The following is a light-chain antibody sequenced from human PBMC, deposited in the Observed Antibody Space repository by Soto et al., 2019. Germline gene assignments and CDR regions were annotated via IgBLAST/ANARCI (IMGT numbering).Light chain of an antibody. CDR3: QSYDSSLSCYVV. CDR2: GNS. Sequence: QSVLTQPPSVSGAPGQRGTIACTGSSSNIGAGYDVHWYQQLPGTAPKLLIYGNSNRPSGVPDRFSGSKSGTSASLAITGLQAEDEADYDCQSYDSSLSCYVVFGGGTKLTV. V-gene: IGLV1-40*01. CDR1: SSNIGAGYD. J-gene: IGLJ2*01.